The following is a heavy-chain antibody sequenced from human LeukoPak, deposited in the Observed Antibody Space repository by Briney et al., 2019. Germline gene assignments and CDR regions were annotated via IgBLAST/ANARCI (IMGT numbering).Heavy chain of an antibody. D-gene: IGHD2/OR15-2a*01. CDR3: ARDPRILSNSLPVGNDY. CDR2: ISSYNGNT. V-gene: IGHV1-18*01. CDR1: GYTFLTYG. J-gene: IGHJ4*02. Sequence: ASVKVSCKASGYTFLTYGISWVRQAPGQGLEWMGWISSYNGNTNYAQNLQGRVTMTTDTSTSTAYMELRSLTSDDTAVYYCARDPRILSNSLPVGNDYWGQGTLVTVSS.